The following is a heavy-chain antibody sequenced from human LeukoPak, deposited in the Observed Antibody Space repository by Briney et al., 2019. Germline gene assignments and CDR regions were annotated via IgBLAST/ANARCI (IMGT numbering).Heavy chain of an antibody. V-gene: IGHV4-34*01. CDR1: GGSFSGYY. Sequence: PSETLSLTCAVYGGSFSGYYWSWIRQPPGKGLEWIGEINHSGSTNYNPSLKSRVTISVDTSKNQFSLKLSSVTAADTAVYYCARRRIGYYDSSGSLNFDYWGQGTLVTVSS. CDR3: ARRRIGYYDSSGSLNFDY. CDR2: INHSGST. J-gene: IGHJ4*02. D-gene: IGHD3-22*01.